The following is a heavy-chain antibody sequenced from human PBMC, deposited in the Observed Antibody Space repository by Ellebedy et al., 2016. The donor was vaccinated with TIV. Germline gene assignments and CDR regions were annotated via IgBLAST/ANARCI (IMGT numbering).Heavy chain of an antibody. V-gene: IGHV3-15*01. CDR2: IKSETDGATT. J-gene: IGHJ4*02. D-gene: IGHD4/OR15-4a*01. CDR3: SISEYGDTGMAY. Sequence: PGGSLRLSCAASGFTFSRAWMNWVRQAPGKGLEWIGRIKSETDGATTDYAAPVKGRFTVSRDDSKNTFYLQMNSLRTEDTAVYYCSISEYGDTGMAYWGQGTLVTVSS. CDR1: GFTFSRAW.